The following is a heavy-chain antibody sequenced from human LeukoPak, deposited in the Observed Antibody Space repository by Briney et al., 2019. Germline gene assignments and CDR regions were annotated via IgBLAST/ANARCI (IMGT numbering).Heavy chain of an antibody. CDR1: GYTFTSYG. J-gene: IGHJ4*02. Sequence: GASVKVSCKASGYTFTSYGISWVRQAPGQGLEWMGWISAYNGNTNYAQKLQGRVTMTTDTSTSTAYMELRSLRSDDTAVYYCARARTSIVVVSLLDYWGQGTLVTVSS. CDR2: ISAYNGNT. CDR3: ARARTSIVVVSLLDY. D-gene: IGHD3-22*01. V-gene: IGHV1-18*01.